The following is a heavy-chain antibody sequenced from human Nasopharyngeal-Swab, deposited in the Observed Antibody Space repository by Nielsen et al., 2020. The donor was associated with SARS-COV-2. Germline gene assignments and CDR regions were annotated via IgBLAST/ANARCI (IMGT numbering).Heavy chain of an antibody. D-gene: IGHD2-2*01. CDR3: AHYASAAY. V-gene: IGHV3-7*03. Sequence: GGFLRLFCADSGFNFNTSWMTWVRQAPGKGLEWVANINPDGSEKNYVDSVKGRFTISRDNAESSLYLHMKSLRGDDTAVYYCAHYASAAYWGQGTLVTVSS. CDR2: INPDGSEK. CDR1: GFNFNTSW. J-gene: IGHJ4*02.